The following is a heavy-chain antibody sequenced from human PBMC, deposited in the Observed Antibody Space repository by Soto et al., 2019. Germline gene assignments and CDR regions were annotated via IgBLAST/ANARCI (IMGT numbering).Heavy chain of an antibody. CDR2: ISWDSRRT. V-gene: IGHV3-43*01. Sequence: EVQLVESGGAVVQPGGSPRLSCAASGFTFDDFTLHWVRQAPGKGLEWVSLISWDSRRTYYADSVEGRFTLSRDNTKNSLYLQMNSLRTEDTAFYYCAKDLNTVRYEGMVVWGQGTTVTVSS. J-gene: IGHJ6*02. CDR1: GFTFDDFT. D-gene: IGHD2-2*02. CDR3: AKDLNTVRYEGMVV.